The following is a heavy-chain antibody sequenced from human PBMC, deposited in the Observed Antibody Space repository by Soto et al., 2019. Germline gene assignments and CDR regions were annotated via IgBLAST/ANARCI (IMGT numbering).Heavy chain of an antibody. CDR1: GFTFSSYA. CDR3: AKDPYASPGATGPYGMDV. V-gene: IGHV3-23*01. CDR2: ISTSGAYT. D-gene: IGHD2-2*01. Sequence: EVQLLESGGGLVQPGGSLRLSCAASGFTFSSYAMSWVRQAPGKGLEWVSAISTSGAYTYYADSVKGRFTISRDNSKNMLYLQLNSPRAEDTAVYYCAKDPYASPGATGPYGMDVWGQGTTVTVSS. J-gene: IGHJ6*02.